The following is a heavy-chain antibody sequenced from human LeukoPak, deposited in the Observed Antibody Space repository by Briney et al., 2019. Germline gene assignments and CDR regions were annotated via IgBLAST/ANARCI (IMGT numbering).Heavy chain of an antibody. CDR1: GYTFTGYY. CDR2: INPNSGGT. D-gene: IGHD5-12*01. J-gene: IGHJ4*02. Sequence: ASVKVSCKASGYTFTGYYMHWVRQAPGQGLEWMGWINPNSGGTNYAQKFQGRVTMTRDTSISTAYMELSRLRSDDTAVYYCAREGLPNIVATSPGRDYFDYWGQGTLVTVSS. CDR3: AREGLPNIVATSPGRDYFDY. V-gene: IGHV1-2*02.